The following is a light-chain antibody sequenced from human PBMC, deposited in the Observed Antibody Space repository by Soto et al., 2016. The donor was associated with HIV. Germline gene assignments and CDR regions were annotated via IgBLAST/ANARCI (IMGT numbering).Light chain of an antibody. J-gene: IGLJ3*02. CDR3: QVWDSNSDHWV. Sequence: SYVLTQPPSVSVAPGKTARVTCGGNNIGSKNVHWFQQKSGQAPVLVVYDDSDRPSGIPERFSGSNSGNTATLTIDRVEAGDEADYYCQVWDSNSDHWVFGGGTKADRP. CDR2: DDS. CDR1: NIGSKN. V-gene: IGLV3-21*03.